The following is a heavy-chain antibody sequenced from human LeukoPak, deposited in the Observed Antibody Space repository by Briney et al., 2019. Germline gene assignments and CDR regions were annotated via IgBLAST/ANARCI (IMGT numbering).Heavy chain of an antibody. CDR3: ARGSSSSWYNAFDI. D-gene: IGHD6-13*01. CDR1: GGSISSYY. V-gene: IGHV4-59*01. CDR2: IYYSGST. J-gene: IGHJ3*02. Sequence: SETLSLTCTVSGGSISSYYWSWIRQPPGKGLEWIGYIYYSGSTNYNPSLKSRVTISVDTSKNQFSLKLSSLTAADTAVYYCARGSSSSWYNAFDIWGQGTMVTVSS.